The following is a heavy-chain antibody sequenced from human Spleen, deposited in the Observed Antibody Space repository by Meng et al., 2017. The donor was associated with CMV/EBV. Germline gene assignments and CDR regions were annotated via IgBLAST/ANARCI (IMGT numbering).Heavy chain of an antibody. D-gene: IGHD3-3*01. CDR2: ISGSANII. CDR3: ARERRSRFLEWSPNQ. CDR1: GFTFSDYY. J-gene: IGHJ4*02. V-gene: IGHV3-11*04. Sequence: GESLKISCAVSGFTFSDYYMSWIRQAPGKGLEWVAYISGSANIIYYAGSVKGRFTISRDNAKNSLYLQLSGLTVEDTAVYYCARERRSRFLEWSPNQGGQGTLVTVSS.